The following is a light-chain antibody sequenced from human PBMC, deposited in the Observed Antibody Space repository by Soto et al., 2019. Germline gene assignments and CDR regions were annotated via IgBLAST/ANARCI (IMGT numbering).Light chain of an antibody. J-gene: IGKJ1*01. CDR2: DAS. Sequence: DIQMTQSPSTLSASVGDRATITCRASQSISSWLAGYQQKPANAPKLLLYDASTLGNGVPSRCSGSGSGTEFTLTISSLQPDDFATYYYEQYNSYSWTFGQGTKVESK. CDR1: QSISSW. V-gene: IGKV1-5*01. CDR3: EQYNSYSWT.